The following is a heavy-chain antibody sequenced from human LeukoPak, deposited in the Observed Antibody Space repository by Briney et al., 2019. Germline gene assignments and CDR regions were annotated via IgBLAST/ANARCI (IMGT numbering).Heavy chain of an antibody. D-gene: IGHD3-10*01. J-gene: IGHJ4*02. V-gene: IGHV3-30*18. Sequence: GGSLRLSCAASGFTFSSYGMHWVRQAPGKGLEWVAVISYDGSNKYYADSVEGRFTISRDNSRNTVHLQMNFLRAEDTAVYFCAKRASGSGTSLYHFDYWGQGALVTVSS. CDR3: AKRASGSGTSLYHFDY. CDR1: GFTFSSYG. CDR2: ISYDGSNK.